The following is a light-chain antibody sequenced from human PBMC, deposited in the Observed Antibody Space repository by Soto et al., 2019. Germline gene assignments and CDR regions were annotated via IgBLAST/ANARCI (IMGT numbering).Light chain of an antibody. Sequence: EIVMTQSPATLSVSPGERATLSCRASQSVSSNFACYQQKPGQAPRLLIYGASARATGIPATFSGSGSGSEFTLTISSRQSEDFAVYYCQQYNNWPPWTFGQGTKVEIK. J-gene: IGKJ1*01. V-gene: IGKV3-15*01. CDR3: QQYNNWPPWT. CDR1: QSVSSN. CDR2: GAS.